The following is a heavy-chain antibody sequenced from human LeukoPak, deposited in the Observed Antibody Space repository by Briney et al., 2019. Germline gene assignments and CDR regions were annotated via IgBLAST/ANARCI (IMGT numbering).Heavy chain of an antibody. Sequence: GGSLRLSCAASGFTFSSYSMNWVRQAPGKGLEWVSSISSSSYIYYADSVKGRFTISRDNAKNSLSLQMNNLRIDDTAVYYCANHLACGSTTCPSFDHWGQGTLVTVSS. D-gene: IGHD2-2*01. CDR3: ANHLACGSTTCPSFDH. V-gene: IGHV3-21*01. CDR2: ISSSSYI. CDR1: GFTFSSYS. J-gene: IGHJ4*02.